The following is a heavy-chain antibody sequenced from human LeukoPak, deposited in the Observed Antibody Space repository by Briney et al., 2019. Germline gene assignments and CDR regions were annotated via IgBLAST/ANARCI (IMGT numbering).Heavy chain of an antibody. CDR1: GGSFSAYY. CDR3: ARGRTTETTFYYYYHGMDV. CDR2: INHSGST. V-gene: IGHV4-34*01. D-gene: IGHD4-11*01. Sequence: PAETLSLTCAVYGGSFSAYYWSWIRQPPGKGLEWIREINHSGSTNYNPSLKSRVTISVDTSKNQFSLKLRFVTAADMAVYYCARGRTTETTFYYYYHGMDVWGQGTTVTVSS. J-gene: IGHJ6*02.